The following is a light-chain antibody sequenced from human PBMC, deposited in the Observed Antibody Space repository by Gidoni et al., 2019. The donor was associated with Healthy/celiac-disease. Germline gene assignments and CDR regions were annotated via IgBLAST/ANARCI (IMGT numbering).Light chain of an antibody. CDR2: ATS. V-gene: IGKV3-20*01. CDR1: QSVNSAY. J-gene: IGKJ2*01. Sequence: EIVLTQSPGTPSLSPGERATLSCRASQSVNSAYVAWYQQKPGQAPRLLNYATSNRATGIPDRFSGSASGTDFTLTISRLEPEDFALYYCHRYGTSYTFGQGTKLEIK. CDR3: HRYGTSYT.